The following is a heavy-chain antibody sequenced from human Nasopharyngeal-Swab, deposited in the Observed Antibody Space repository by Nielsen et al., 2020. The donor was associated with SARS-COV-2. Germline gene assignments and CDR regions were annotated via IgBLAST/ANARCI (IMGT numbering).Heavy chain of an antibody. J-gene: IGHJ6*02. D-gene: IGHD3-3*01. V-gene: IGHV3-33*05. CDR3: ARDLSHYDFIRTYYYYGMDV. CDR2: ISYDGSNK. Sequence: WIRQPPGKGLEWVAVISYDGSNKYYADSVKGRFTISRDNSKNTLYLQMNSLRAEDTAVYYCARDLSHYDFIRTYYYYGMDVWGQGTTVTVSS.